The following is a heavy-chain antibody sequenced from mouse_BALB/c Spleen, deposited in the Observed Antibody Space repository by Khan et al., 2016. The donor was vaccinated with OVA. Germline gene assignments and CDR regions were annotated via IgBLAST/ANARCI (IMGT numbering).Heavy chain of an antibody. CDR3: SRQPGYEDGSAMDY. CDR1: GFTFSSYG. V-gene: IGHV5-6*01. Sequence: EVELVESGGDLVKPGGSLKLSCAASGFTFSSYGMSWVRQTPDKRLEWVAAISSGGSYTYYPDSLKGRFTISRDNAKNTLYLQMSSLKSEDTAMYYGSRQPGYEDGSAMDYWGQGTTVTVSS. J-gene: IGHJ4*01. D-gene: IGHD2-2*01. CDR2: ISSGGSYT.